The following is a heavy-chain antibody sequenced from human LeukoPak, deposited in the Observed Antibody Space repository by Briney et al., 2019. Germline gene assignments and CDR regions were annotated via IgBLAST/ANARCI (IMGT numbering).Heavy chain of an antibody. J-gene: IGHJ4*02. CDR2: IYYSGST. CDR3: ARDRGSSWPGTFDY. V-gene: IGHV4-59*01. D-gene: IGHD6-13*01. CDR1: GGSISSYY. Sequence: PSETLSLTCTVSGGSISSYYWSWIRQPPGKGLEWIGYIYYSGSTNYNPSLKSRVTISVDTSKNQFSLKLSSVTAADTAVYYCARDRGSSWPGTFDYWGQGTLVTVSS.